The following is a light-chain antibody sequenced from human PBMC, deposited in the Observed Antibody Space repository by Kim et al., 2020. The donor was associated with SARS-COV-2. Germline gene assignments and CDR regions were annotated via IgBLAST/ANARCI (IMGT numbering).Light chain of an antibody. CDR1: QSIHIS. J-gene: IGKJ1*01. Sequence: EAVGDRVTSACRASQSIHISLAWYQQKAGKAPNLLIYKAYSIQSGVQSRFSGSESGTEFTLTNSSLQPDDFATYYCQQYDTYPWTFGQGTKVDIK. CDR2: KAY. CDR3: QQYDTYPWT. V-gene: IGKV1-5*03.